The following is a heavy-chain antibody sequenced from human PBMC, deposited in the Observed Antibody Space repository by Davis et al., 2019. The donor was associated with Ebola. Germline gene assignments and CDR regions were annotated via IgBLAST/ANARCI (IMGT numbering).Heavy chain of an antibody. CDR3: TKDFDYVNGY. Sequence: GESLKISCAASGFTFSSYWMHWVRQAPGKGLVWVSRINGDENITAYADSVKGRFAISRDNTKNTLYLQMNSLRAEDTAVYYCTKDFDYVNGYWGQGTLVTVSS. V-gene: IGHV3-74*01. CDR1: GFTFSSYW. D-gene: IGHD4-17*01. J-gene: IGHJ4*02. CDR2: INGDENIT.